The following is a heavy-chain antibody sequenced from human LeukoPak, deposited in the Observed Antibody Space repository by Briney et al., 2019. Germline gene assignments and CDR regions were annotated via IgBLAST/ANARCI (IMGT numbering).Heavy chain of an antibody. J-gene: IGHJ3*02. V-gene: IGHV3-30-3*01. CDR3: ARRDHLHISGSDAFDI. CDR1: GFTFSSYA. CDR2: ISYDGSNK. D-gene: IGHD1-14*01. Sequence: GGSLRLSCAASGFTFSSYAMHWVRQAPGKGLEWVAVISYDGSNKYYADSVKGRFTISRDNSKNTLYLQMNSLRAEDTAVYYCARRDHLHISGSDAFDIWGQGTMVTVSS.